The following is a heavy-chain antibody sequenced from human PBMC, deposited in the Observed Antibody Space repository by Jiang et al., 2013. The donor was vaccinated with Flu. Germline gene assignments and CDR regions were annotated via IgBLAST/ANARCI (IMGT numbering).Heavy chain of an antibody. Sequence: KPTQTLTLTCTFSGFSLRTSGVGVGWIRQPPGKALEWLALIYWNDDKRYSPFLKSRLTITKDTSKNQVVLTMTNMDPVDTATYFCVSEQYYFDYWGQGTLVTVSS. CDR3: VSEQYYFDY. V-gene: IGHV2-5*01. CDR2: IYWNDDK. CDR1: GFSLRTSGVG. J-gene: IGHJ4*02. D-gene: IGHD6-19*01.